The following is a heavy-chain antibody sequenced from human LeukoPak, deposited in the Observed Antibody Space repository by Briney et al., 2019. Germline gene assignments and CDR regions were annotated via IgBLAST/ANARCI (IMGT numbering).Heavy chain of an antibody. Sequence: GTSVKVSCKVSGYTLTELSMHWVRQAPGKGLEWMGGFGPEDGETIYAQKFQGRVTMTEDTSTDTAYMELSSLRSEDTAVYYCATDRDGSGSFDYWGQGTLVTVSS. CDR2: FGPEDGET. D-gene: IGHD3-10*01. J-gene: IGHJ4*02. V-gene: IGHV1-24*01. CDR3: ATDRDGSGSFDY. CDR1: GYTLTELS.